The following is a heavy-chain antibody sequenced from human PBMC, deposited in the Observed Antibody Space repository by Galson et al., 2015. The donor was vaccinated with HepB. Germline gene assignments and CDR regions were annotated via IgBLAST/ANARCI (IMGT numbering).Heavy chain of an antibody. V-gene: IGHV1-18*04. CDR3: ARDRTMVRGPIAVDYYYYGMDV. D-gene: IGHD3-10*01. CDR2: ISAYNGNT. J-gene: IGHJ6*02. CDR1: GYTFTSYG. Sequence: SVKVSCKASGYTFTSYGISWVRQAPGQGLEWMGWISAYNGNTNYAQKLQGRVTMTTDTSTSTAYMELRSLRSDDTAVYYCARDRTMVRGPIAVDYYYYGMDVWGQGATVTVSS.